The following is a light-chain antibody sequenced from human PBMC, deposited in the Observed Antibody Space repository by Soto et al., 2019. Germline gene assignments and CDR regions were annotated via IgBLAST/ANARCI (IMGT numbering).Light chain of an antibody. V-gene: IGKV1-5*03. CDR3: QHYNRYSEA. Sequence: DPPITQTPTTLRGSVSARVTITCRASQTISSWLAWYQQKQGKAPKLLIYKASTLKSGVPSRFSVIVYGTAGNLNIGSLQTDDGATEDGQHYNRYSEAFGPGTKVEI. CDR1: QTISSW. CDR2: KAS. J-gene: IGKJ1*01.